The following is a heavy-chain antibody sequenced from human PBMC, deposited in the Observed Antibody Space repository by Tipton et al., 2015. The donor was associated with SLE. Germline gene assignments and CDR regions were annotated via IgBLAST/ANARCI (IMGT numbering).Heavy chain of an antibody. CDR3: ARGKSEVDY. V-gene: IGHV3-66*01. Sequence: SLRLSCAASGFTASSNYMSWVRQAPGKGLEWVSVIYSGGSTYYADSVKGRFTISRDNSKNTLYLQMNSLRAEDTAVYYCARGKSEVDYWGQGTLVTVSS. J-gene: IGHJ4*02. CDR2: IYSGGST. CDR1: GFTASSNY.